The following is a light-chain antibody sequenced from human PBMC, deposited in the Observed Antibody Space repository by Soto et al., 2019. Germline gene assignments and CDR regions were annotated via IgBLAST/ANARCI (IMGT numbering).Light chain of an antibody. CDR2: EAS. CDR1: QSISSW. J-gene: IGKJ1*01. Sequence: DIQMTQSPSTLSASVGDRVTITCRASQSISSWLAWYQQKPGRAPKLLIYEASNLETGVPSRFSGSGSGTEFTLTISSLQPDDFATYHCQQYSSYSTFGQGPKVEIK. V-gene: IGKV1-5*03. CDR3: QQYSSYST.